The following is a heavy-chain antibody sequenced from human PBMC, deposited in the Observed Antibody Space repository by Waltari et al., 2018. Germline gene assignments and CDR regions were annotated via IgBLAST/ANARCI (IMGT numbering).Heavy chain of an antibody. J-gene: IGHJ4*02. V-gene: IGHV4-34*01. CDR2: INHSGST. CDR1: GGSFSGYY. D-gene: IGHD2-2*01. CDR3: ARGIVVVPAAASPFDY. Sequence: QVQLQQWGAGLLKPSETLSLTCAVYGGSFSGYYWSWIRQPPGKGLEWIGEINHSGSTNYHPSLKSRVTISVDTSKNQFSLKLSSVTAADTAVYYCARGIVVVPAAASPFDYWGQGTLVTVSS.